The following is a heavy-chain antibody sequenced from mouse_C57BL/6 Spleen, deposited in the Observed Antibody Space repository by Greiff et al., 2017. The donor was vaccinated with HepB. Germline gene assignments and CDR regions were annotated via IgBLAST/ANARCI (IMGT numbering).Heavy chain of an antibody. CDR3: ARGNWDCDY. D-gene: IGHD4-1*01. V-gene: IGHV1-72*01. J-gene: IGHJ2*01. CDR1: GNTFTSYW. CDR2: IDPNSGGT. Sequence: VKQSCKASGNTFTSYWMHWGKQRPGRGREWIGRIDPNSGGTKYNETFKSKATLTVDKPSSTAYMQPSSLTSEDSAVYYCARGNWDCDYWGQGTTLTVSS.